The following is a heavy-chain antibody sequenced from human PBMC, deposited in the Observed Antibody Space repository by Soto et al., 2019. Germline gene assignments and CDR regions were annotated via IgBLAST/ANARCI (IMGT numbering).Heavy chain of an antibody. D-gene: IGHD4-17*01. CDR2: ISSSSSYT. J-gene: IGHJ5*02. CDR3: AREVLGYGDYGWGGWFDP. CDR1: GFTFSDYY. Sequence: QVQLVESGGGLVKPGGSLRLSCAASGFTFSDYYMSWIRQAPGKGLEWVSYISSSSSYTNYADSVKGRFTISRDNAKNSLYLQMNSLRAEDTAVYYCAREVLGYGDYGWGGWFDPWGQGTLVTVPS. V-gene: IGHV3-11*05.